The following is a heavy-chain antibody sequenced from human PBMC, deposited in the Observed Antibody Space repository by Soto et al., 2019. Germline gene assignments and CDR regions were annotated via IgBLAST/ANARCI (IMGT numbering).Heavy chain of an antibody. CDR1: GFTFSSYA. CDR2: ISYDGSNK. CDR3: ARERGYTGNLITYFYFGMDV. D-gene: IGHD6-13*01. J-gene: IGHJ6*02. V-gene: IGHV3-30-3*01. Sequence: GGSLRLSCAASGFTFSSYAMHWVRQAPGKGLEWVAVISYDGSNKYYADSVKGRFTISRDNSKNTLYLQMNSLRAEDTAVYYCARERGYTGNLITYFYFGMDVWGQGTTVTVSS.